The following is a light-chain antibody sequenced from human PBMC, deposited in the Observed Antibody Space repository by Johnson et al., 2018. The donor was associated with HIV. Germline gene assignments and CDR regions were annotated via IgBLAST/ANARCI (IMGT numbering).Light chain of an antibody. CDR3: GTWDSSLRNGF. CDR2: ENN. J-gene: IGLJ1*01. CDR1: SSNIGNNY. Sequence: SVLTQPPSVSAAPGQKVTISCSGSSSNIGNNYVSWYQQLPGTAPKLLIYENNKRPSGIPDRFSGSKSGTSATLGITGLQTGDEADYYCGTWDSSLRNGFFGTGTKVTVL. V-gene: IGLV1-51*02.